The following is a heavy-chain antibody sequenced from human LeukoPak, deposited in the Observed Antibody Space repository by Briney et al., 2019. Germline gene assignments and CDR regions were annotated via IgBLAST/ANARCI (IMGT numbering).Heavy chain of an antibody. CDR1: GFTFSSYA. D-gene: IGHD3-22*01. CDR3: ARESYYYDSSGYLVY. Sequence: GGSLRLSCAASGFTFSSYAMHWVRQAPGKGLEWVAVISYDGSNKYYADSVKGRFTISRDNSKNTLYLQMNSLRAEDTAVNYCARESYYYDSSGYLVYWGQGTLVTVSS. CDR2: ISYDGSNK. J-gene: IGHJ4*02. V-gene: IGHV3-30-3*01.